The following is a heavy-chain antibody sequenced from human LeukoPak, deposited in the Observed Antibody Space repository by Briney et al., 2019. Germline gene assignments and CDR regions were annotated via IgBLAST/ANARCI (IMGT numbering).Heavy chain of an antibody. J-gene: IGHJ6*03. CDR3: ARENYYMDV. CDR2: INHSGST. CDR1: GGSFSGYY. V-gene: IGHV4-34*01. Sequence: SETLSLTCAVYGGSFSGYYWSWIRQPPGKGLEWTGEINHSGSTNYNPSLKSRVTMSVDTSKNQFSLKLSSVTAADTAVYYCARENYYMDVWGKGTTVTVSS.